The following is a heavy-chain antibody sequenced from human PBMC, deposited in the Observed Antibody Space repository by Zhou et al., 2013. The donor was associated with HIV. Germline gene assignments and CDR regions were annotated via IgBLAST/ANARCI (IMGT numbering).Heavy chain of an antibody. Sequence: QVQLVQSGAEVKKPGASVKVSCKASGYTFTSYGIGWVRQAPGQGLEWMGWISAYNGNTNYAQKLQGRVTMTTDTSTNTAYMQLRVSRVLVRRRPVRYLTYVVDP. CDR1: GYTFTSYG. J-gene: IGHJ5*02. CDR3: YLTYVVDP. D-gene: IGHD3-16*01. CDR2: ISAYNGNT. V-gene: IGHV1-18*01.